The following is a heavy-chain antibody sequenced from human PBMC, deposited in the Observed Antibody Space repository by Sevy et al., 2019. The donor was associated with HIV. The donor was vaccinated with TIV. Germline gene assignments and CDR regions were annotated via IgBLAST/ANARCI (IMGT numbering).Heavy chain of an antibody. Sequence: GGSLRLSCAASGFTFSSYWMSWVRQAPGKGLEWVANIKQVGSEKYYVDSVKGRFTISRDNAKNSLYLQMNSLRAEDTAVYYCARDIDGYNSYYYYYMDVWGKGTTVTVSS. CDR1: GFTFSSYW. D-gene: IGHD5-12*01. CDR3: ARDIDGYNSYYYYYMDV. J-gene: IGHJ6*03. CDR2: IKQVGSEK. V-gene: IGHV3-7*01.